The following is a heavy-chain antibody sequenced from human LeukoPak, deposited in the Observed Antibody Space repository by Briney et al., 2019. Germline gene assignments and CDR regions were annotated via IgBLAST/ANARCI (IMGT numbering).Heavy chain of an antibody. J-gene: IGHJ4*02. CDR2: IKQDESEK. CDR3: ARLDYVWGSYRLGLFDY. CDR1: GFTFSGYW. D-gene: IGHD3-16*02. Sequence: PGGSLRLSCAASGFTFSGYWMSWVRQAPGNGLEWVANIKQDESEKYYVDSVKGRFTISRDNVQNSLYLQMDSLRVEDTAVYYCARLDYVWGSYRLGLFDYWGQGTLVTVSS. V-gene: IGHV3-7*01.